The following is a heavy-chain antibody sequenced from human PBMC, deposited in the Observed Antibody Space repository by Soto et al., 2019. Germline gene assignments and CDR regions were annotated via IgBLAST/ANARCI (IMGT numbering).Heavy chain of an antibody. Sequence: GGSLRLSCAASGFTVSSNYMSWVRQAPGKGLEWVSVIYSGGSTYYADSVKGRFTISRDNSKNTLYLQMNSLRAEDTAVYYCAREEASSGWYGAYYYYYGMDVWGQGTTVTVSS. CDR1: GFTVSSNY. V-gene: IGHV3-66*01. D-gene: IGHD6-19*01. J-gene: IGHJ6*02. CDR3: AREEASSGWYGAYYYYYGMDV. CDR2: IYSGGST.